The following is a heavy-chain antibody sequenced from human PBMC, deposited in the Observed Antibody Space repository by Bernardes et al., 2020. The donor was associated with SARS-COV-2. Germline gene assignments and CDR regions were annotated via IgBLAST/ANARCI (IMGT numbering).Heavy chain of an antibody. J-gene: IGHJ4*02. CDR2: LYSGGSR. D-gene: IGHD6-13*01. Sequence: GGSLRLSCAASGFTVSTNNMNWVRQAPGKGLEWVSLLYSGGSRYYADSVKGRFTISRDNSKNTLHLEMNSLSVEDTAVYYCVTEERQQSGPFDHWGQGTQVTVSS. CDR1: GFTVSTNN. CDR3: VTEERQQSGPFDH. V-gene: IGHV3-66*02.